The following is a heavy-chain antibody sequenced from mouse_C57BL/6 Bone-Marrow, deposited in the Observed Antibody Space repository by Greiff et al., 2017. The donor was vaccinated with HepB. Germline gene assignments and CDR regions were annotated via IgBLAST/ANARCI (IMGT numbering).Heavy chain of an antibody. Sequence: QVQLQQSGAELVRPGASVKLSCKASGYTFTDYYINWVKQRPGQGLEWIARIDPGSGNTYYNEKFKGKATLTAEKSSSTAYMQLSSLTSEDAAVYVCSRTPPQRYGDVGGTGNTVTVSS. CDR2: IDPGSGNT. CDR1: GYTFTDYY. CDR3: SRTPPQRYGDV. J-gene: IGHJ1*03. V-gene: IGHV1-76*01.